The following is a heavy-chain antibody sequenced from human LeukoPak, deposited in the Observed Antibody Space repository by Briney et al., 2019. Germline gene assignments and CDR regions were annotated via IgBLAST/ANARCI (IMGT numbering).Heavy chain of an antibody. CDR1: GGSISSGGYY. J-gene: IGHJ6*02. CDR2: IYYSGST. V-gene: IGHV4-31*03. D-gene: IGHD3-16*01. CDR3: ARHDRNGMDV. Sequence: SQTLSLTCTVSGGSISSGGYYWSWIRQHPGKGLEWIGYIYYSGSTYYNPSLKSRVTISVDTSKNQFSLKLSSVTAADTAVYYCARHDRNGMDVWGQGTTVTVSS.